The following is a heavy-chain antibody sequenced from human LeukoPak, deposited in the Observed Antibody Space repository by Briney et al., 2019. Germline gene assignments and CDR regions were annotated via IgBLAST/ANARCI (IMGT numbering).Heavy chain of an antibody. Sequence: GGSLGLSCAASGFTFSSYAMHWVRQAPGKGPEWVAVISYDGSNKYYADSVKGRFTISRDNSKNTLYLQMNSLRAEDTAVYYCARGTLLLWFGELGDWGQGTLVTVSS. J-gene: IGHJ4*02. D-gene: IGHD3-10*01. CDR3: ARGTLLLWFGELGD. V-gene: IGHV3-30*04. CDR2: ISYDGSNK. CDR1: GFTFSSYA.